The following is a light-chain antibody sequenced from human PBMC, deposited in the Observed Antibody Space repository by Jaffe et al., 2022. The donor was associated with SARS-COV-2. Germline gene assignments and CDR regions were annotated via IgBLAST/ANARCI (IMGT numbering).Light chain of an antibody. J-gene: IGKJ1*01. CDR1: PSVLHSSNNKNY. CDR3: QQYYSVPRT. CDR2: WAS. V-gene: IGKV4-1*01. Sequence: DIVMTQSPDSLAVSLGERATINCKASPSVLHSSNNKNYLAWYQHKLGQPPRLLIYWASTRESGVPDRFSGSGSGTDFTLTISSLQAEDVAVYYCQQYYSVPRTFGQGTKVEIK.